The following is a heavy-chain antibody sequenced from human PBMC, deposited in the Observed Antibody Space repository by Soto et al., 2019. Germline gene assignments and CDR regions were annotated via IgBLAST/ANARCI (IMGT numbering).Heavy chain of an antibody. CDR1: GGSFSGYY. CDR3: ERGLKYAGEFDY. D-gene: IGHD7-27*01. Sequence: PSETLSLTCAVYGGSFSGYYWSWIRQPPGKGLEWIGEINHSGSTNYNPSLKSRVTISVDTSKNQFSLKLSSVTAADTAVYYCERGLKYAGEFDYWGQGTLVTVSS. CDR2: INHSGST. V-gene: IGHV4-34*01. J-gene: IGHJ4*02.